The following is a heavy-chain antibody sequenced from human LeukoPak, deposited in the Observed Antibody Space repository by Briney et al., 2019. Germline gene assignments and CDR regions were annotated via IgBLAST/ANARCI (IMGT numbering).Heavy chain of an antibody. CDR3: AAINHPSGLLY. V-gene: IGHV5-51*01. CDR1: GYTFTTYW. CDR2: VYPGDSSL. Sequence: GESLQISCEASGYTFTTYWIGWVRPLPGKGLDWVGYVYPGDSSLGYNPSFQGQVTVSVDKSITTAYLQWSSLKASDTGTYLCAAINHPSGLLYWGQGTPVTVSS. J-gene: IGHJ4*02. D-gene: IGHD3-10*01.